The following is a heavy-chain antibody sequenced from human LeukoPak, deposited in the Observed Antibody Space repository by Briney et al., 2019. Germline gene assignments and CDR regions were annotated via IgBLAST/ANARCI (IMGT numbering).Heavy chain of an antibody. CDR2: INPSGGST. Sequence: ASVKVSCKASGYTFTSYYMHWVRQAPGHGLEWMGIINPSGGSTNYAQKFQGRVTMTRDTSTSTVYMELSSLRSEDTAVYYCARVRKRITMIVVTKAEGWFDPWGQGTLVTVSS. CDR1: GYTFTSYY. V-gene: IGHV1-46*01. D-gene: IGHD3-22*01. CDR3: ARVRKRITMIVVTKAEGWFDP. J-gene: IGHJ5*02.